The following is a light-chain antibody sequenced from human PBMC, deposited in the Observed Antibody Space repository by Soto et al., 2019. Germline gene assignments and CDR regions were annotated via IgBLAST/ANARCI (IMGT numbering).Light chain of an antibody. CDR1: SGNSNYA. Sequence: QSVLTQSPSASAYLGASVKLTCTLSSGNSNYAIAWHQQQPERGPRYLMELNSDGSHSKGAVIPDRFSGSTSGAERYLTISRHQAEEEADYCCQTGGTGIQIFGGGTKLTVL. V-gene: IGLV4-69*01. CDR2: LNSDGSH. J-gene: IGLJ2*01. CDR3: QTGGTGIQI.